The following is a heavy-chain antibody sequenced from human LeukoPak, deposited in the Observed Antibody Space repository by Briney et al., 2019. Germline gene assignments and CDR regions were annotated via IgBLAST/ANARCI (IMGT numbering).Heavy chain of an antibody. CDR2: ISSSSSTI. CDR1: GFTFSSYS. Sequence: GGPLRLSCAASGFTFSSYSMNWVRQAPGKGLEWVSYISSSSSTIYYADSVKGRFTISRDNAKNSLYLQMNSLRAEDTAVYYCARDSRPRAAPRIAAAGEVILLNAFDIWGQGTMVTVSS. CDR3: ARDSRPRAAPRIAAAGEVILLNAFDI. J-gene: IGHJ3*02. V-gene: IGHV3-48*01. D-gene: IGHD6-13*01.